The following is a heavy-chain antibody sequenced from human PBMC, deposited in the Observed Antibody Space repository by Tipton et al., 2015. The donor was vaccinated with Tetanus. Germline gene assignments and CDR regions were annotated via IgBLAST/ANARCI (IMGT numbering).Heavy chain of an antibody. Sequence: RSLRLSCAASGFSFSTYNFHWVRQAPGKGLEWVAVIWYDGTTEYYADSVNGRFTISRDNSKNTLFLQMNSLRAEDTAVYYCAKAPRPLPLAGTPPDDYYYMDVWGKGTTVTVSS. J-gene: IGHJ6*03. CDR3: AKAPRPLPLAGTPPDDYYYMDV. CDR2: IWYDGTTE. CDR1: GFSFSTYN. D-gene: IGHD6-19*01. V-gene: IGHV3-33*06.